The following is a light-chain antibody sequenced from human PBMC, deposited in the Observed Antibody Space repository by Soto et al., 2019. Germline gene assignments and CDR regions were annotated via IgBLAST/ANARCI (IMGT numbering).Light chain of an antibody. Sequence: NFMLAQPDSVSESPGKTVTISCTRSSGSIASNYVQWYQQRPGSAPTTVIYETDRRPSGVPDRFSGSIDRSSNSASLAISGLKTEDEADYYCQSCDDMYHVVFGGGTKLTVL. CDR1: SGSIASNY. V-gene: IGLV6-57*03. J-gene: IGLJ2*01. CDR2: ETD. CDR3: QSCDDMYHVV.